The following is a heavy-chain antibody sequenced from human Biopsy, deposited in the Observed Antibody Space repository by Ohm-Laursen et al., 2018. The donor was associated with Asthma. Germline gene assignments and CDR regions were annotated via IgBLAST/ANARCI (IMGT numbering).Heavy chain of an antibody. CDR1: YGSITSGGYY. V-gene: IGHV4-31*03. CDR3: ARAQDYYDSRGYYRSFDY. Sequence: SQTLSLTCTVSYGSITSGGYYWTWIRQHPGKGLKWIGFIYYSGSTYYNPSLKSRVSISIDTSKNQFSLKLSSVTAADTAVYYCARAQDYYDSRGYYRSFDYWGQRTLVTVSS. J-gene: IGHJ4*02. D-gene: IGHD3-22*01. CDR2: IYYSGST.